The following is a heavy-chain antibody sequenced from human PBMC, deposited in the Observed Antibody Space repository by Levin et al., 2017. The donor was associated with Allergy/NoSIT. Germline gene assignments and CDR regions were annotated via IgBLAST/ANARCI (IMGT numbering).Heavy chain of an antibody. CDR3: AKCRYDILTGSYYYYGMDV. CDR1: GFTFSSCG. J-gene: IGHJ6*02. Sequence: GGSLRLSCAASGFTFSSCGMHWVRQAPGKGLEWVAIISNDGSNKDYADSVKGRFTISRDNSKNTLYLQMDSLRAEDTAVYYCAKCRYDILTGSYYYYGMDVWGQGTTVTVSS. V-gene: IGHV3-30*18. D-gene: IGHD3-9*01. CDR2: ISNDGSNK.